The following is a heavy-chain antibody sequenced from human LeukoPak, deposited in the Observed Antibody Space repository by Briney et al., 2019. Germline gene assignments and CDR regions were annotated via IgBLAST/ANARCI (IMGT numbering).Heavy chain of an antibody. CDR1: GFSFSNYW. CDR2: IHRDGSSA. Sequence: PGGSLRLSCAVSGFSFSNYWMHWVRQAPGKRLVGVSRIHRDGSSASHADSVRGRFTISRDNAKNTLYLQMNSLRAEDTAVYYCTRDVRSGEGLVDDWGPGTLVTVSS. D-gene: IGHD2-15*01. CDR3: TRDVRSGEGLVDD. V-gene: IGHV3-74*01. J-gene: IGHJ4*02.